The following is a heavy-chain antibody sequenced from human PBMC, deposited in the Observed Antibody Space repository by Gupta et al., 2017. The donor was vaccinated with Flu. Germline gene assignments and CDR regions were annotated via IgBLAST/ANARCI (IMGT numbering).Heavy chain of an antibody. CDR3: AKGPQEYCSCTTCYPFDH. V-gene: IGHV3-23*01. Sequence: EVQLLESGGGLVQPGGSLSPPCAVSGFPFTTYAWGWVCRAPAKGLEWLSVITGGGGNTFYADSVKARFTISRDNSKNSLYLQMSRLRAEDTAVYYCAKGPQEYCSCTTCYPFDHWGQGTLVTVSS. CDR1: GFPFTTYA. CDR2: ITGGGGNT. J-gene: IGHJ4*02. D-gene: IGHD2-2*01.